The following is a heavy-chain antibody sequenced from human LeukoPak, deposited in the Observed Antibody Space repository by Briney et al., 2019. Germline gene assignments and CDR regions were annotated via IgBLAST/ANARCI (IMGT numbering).Heavy chain of an antibody. J-gene: IGHJ4*02. V-gene: IGHV3-33*06. CDR2: IWYDGSNK. CDR1: GFTFSTYG. Sequence: PGRSLRLSSAASGFTFSTYGMHWVRQAPGKGLEWVALIWYDGSNKYYADSVKGRFTISRDNSKNTLYLQMNSLRAEDTAVYYCAKVTVAGKDYWGQGTLVTVSS. D-gene: IGHD6-19*01. CDR3: AKVTVAGKDY.